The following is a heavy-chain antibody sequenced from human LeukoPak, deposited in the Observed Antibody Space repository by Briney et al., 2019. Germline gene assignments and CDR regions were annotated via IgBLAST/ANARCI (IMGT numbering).Heavy chain of an antibody. CDR1: GYTFTGYY. Sequence: ASVKVCCKASGYTFTGYYMHWVRQAPGQGLEWMGWINPNSGGTNYAQKFQGRVTMTRDTSISTAYMELSRLRSDDTAVYYCARTHSCSGGSCYAHEIDYWGQGTLVTVSS. CDR2: INPNSGGT. V-gene: IGHV1-2*02. D-gene: IGHD2-15*01. J-gene: IGHJ4*02. CDR3: ARTHSCSGGSCYAHEIDY.